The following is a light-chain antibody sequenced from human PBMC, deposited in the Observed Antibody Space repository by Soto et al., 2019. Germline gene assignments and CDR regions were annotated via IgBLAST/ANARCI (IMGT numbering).Light chain of an antibody. J-gene: IGKJ2*01. CDR2: KVS. Sequence: DVVMTQSPLSLPVTLGQPASISCRASRSLIYTDGNTYLNWFHQRPGQSPRRLFAKVSNRDSGVRDRFSGSGSGTDFTLKISRVEAEDVGLYYCMQGTHWPYTFGPGTKLEIK. CDR1: RSLIYTDGNTY. V-gene: IGKV2-30*01. CDR3: MQGTHWPYT.